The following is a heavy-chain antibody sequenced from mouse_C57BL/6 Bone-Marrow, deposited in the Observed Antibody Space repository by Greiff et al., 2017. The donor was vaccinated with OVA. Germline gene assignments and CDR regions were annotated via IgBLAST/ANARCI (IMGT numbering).Heavy chain of an antibody. V-gene: IGHV1-15*01. Sequence: VQLQQSGAELVRPGASVTLSCKASGYTFTDYEMHWVKQTPVHGLEWIGALDPETGGTAYNQKFTGKAILTADKSSSTAYMEIRSLTSEDAAVYYCTRGYSNYYAMDYWGQGTSVTVSS. CDR1: GYTFTDYE. D-gene: IGHD2-5*01. J-gene: IGHJ4*01. CDR2: LDPETGGT. CDR3: TRGYSNYYAMDY.